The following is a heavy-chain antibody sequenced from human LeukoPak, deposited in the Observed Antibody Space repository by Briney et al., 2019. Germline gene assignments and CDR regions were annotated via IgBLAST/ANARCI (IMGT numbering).Heavy chain of an antibody. Sequence: GRSLRLSCAASGFTFSSYGMHWVRQAPGKGQEWVAVIWYDGSNKYYADSVKGRFTISRDNSKNTLYLQMNSLRAEDTVVYYCARSRGLYSYYYYGMDVWGQGTTVTVSS. CDR2: IWYDGSNK. CDR1: GFTFSSYG. J-gene: IGHJ6*02. CDR3: ARSRGLYSYYYYGMDV. D-gene: IGHD2-15*01. V-gene: IGHV3-33*01.